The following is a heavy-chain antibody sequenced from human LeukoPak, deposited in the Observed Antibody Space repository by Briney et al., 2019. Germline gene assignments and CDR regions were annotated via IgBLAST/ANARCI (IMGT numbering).Heavy chain of an antibody. J-gene: IGHJ4*02. V-gene: IGHV1-18*01. D-gene: IGHD1-1*01. CDR3: AGESHVERDDF. Sequence: ASVKVSCKASGYTFTNYGITWVRQAPGQGLEWMGWISASNGDTHYSEKFQDRITVTTDTSTSTAYMELRSLVSDDTAVYYCAGESHVERDDFWGQGTLITVSS. CDR1: GYTFTNYG. CDR2: ISASNGDT.